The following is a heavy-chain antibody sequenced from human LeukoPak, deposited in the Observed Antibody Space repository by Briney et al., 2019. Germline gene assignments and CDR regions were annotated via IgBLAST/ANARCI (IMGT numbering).Heavy chain of an antibody. J-gene: IGHJ4*02. CDR2: IYHSEST. Sequence: SETLSLTCTVSGGSISNGYYWGWLRQPPGKGLEWIGSIYHSESTYYNPSLKSRVTISVDTSKNQFSLNLSSVTAADTAVYYCASRNWNYEIDYWGQGTLVTVSS. V-gene: IGHV4-38-2*02. CDR3: ASRNWNYEIDY. D-gene: IGHD1-7*01. CDR1: GGSISNGYY.